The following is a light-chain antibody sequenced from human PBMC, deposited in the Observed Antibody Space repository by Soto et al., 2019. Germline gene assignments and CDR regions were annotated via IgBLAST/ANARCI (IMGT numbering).Light chain of an antibody. CDR3: QQYNKWPLT. V-gene: IGKV3-15*01. CDR1: QSVNNN. CDR2: EAS. Sequence: EIVMTQSPATLSVSPGERATLSCRASQSVNNNLAWYQQKPGQAPRLLIYEASTRATGIPARFSGSGSGTEFTLTISSLQSEDFAVYYCQQYNKWPLTFGGGTKVEIK. J-gene: IGKJ4*01.